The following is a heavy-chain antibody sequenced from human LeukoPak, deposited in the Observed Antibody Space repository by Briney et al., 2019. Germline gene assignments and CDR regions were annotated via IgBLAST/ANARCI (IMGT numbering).Heavy chain of an antibody. Sequence: GGSPRLSCAASGFTFSDYYMSWIRQAPGKGLEWVSYISSSGSTIYYADSVKGRFTISRDNAKNSLYLQMNSLRAEDTAVYYCARDPVRRDGYSDYYYYGMDVWGQGTTVTVSS. V-gene: IGHV3-11*04. J-gene: IGHJ6*02. D-gene: IGHD5-24*01. CDR1: GFTFSDYY. CDR2: ISSSGSTI. CDR3: ARDPVRRDGYSDYYYYGMDV.